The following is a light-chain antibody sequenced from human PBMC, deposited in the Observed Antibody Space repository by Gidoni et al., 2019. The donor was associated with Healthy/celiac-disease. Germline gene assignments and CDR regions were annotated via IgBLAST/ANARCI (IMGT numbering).Light chain of an antibody. V-gene: IGLV3-19*01. J-gene: IGLJ1*01. Sequence: SSELTHDPAVSVALGQTGRITCQGDSLRSYYASWYQQKPGQAPVLVIYGKNNRPSGIPDRFSDSSSGNTASLTITGAQAEDEADYYCNSRDSSGNLYVFGTGTKVTVL. CDR3: NSRDSSGNLYV. CDR2: GKN. CDR1: SLRSYY.